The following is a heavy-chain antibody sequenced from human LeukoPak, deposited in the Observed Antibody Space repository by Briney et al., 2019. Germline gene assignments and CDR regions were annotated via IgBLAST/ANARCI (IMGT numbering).Heavy chain of an antibody. D-gene: IGHD3-22*01. Sequence: PGGSLRLSCAASGFTFSGYYMSWIRQAPGKGLEWVSHINSGSDIIYNADSVKGRFTISRDNAETSLYLQMNSLRADDTAVYYCAREAKVVGYYSNFDYWGQGTLVTVSS. CDR3: AREAKVVGYYSNFDY. CDR2: INSGSDII. J-gene: IGHJ4*02. V-gene: IGHV3-11*01. CDR1: GFTFSGYY.